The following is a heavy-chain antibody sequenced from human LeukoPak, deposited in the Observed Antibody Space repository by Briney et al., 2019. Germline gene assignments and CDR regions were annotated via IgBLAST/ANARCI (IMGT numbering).Heavy chain of an antibody. V-gene: IGHV4-59*01. CDR3: ARGRWNFDY. D-gene: IGHD4-23*01. CDR2: IYYSGST. J-gene: IGHJ4*02. Sequence: KPSETLSLTCTVSGGSISSYYWSWIRQPPGKGLEWIGCIYYSGSTNYNPSLKSRVTISVDTSKNQFSLKLSSVTAADTAVYYCARGRWNFDYWGQGTLVTVSS. CDR1: GGSISSYY.